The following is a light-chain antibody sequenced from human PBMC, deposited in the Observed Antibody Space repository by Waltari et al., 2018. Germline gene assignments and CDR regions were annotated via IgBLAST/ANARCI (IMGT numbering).Light chain of an antibody. Sequence: EFALTQSPGTLSLSPGERATLSRRASQSVSKYFAWDQQKPGQAPRLLIFHASSRAAGNPDSFSGSGSGTDLSLSISRLEPEDFAVYYCQNYESLPVTFGQGTKVEI. V-gene: IGKV3-20*01. CDR2: HAS. CDR3: QNYESLPVT. CDR1: QSVSKY. J-gene: IGKJ1*01.